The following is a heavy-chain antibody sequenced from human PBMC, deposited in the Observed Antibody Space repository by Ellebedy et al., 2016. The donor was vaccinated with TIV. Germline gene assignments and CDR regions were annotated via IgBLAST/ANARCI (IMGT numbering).Heavy chain of an antibody. D-gene: IGHD3-16*01. CDR3: ARELVAPYYFDY. V-gene: IGHV1-18*04. J-gene: IGHJ4*02. Sequence: AASVQVSCKTAGYTFNTYYISWIRQAPGQGLELLGWISTYNGNTYYAQKFQGRIILTTDTSTNTVYLDLTNLRSDDSAMYYCARELVAPYYFDYWGQGTLVTVSS. CDR1: GYTFNTYY. CDR2: ISTYNGNT.